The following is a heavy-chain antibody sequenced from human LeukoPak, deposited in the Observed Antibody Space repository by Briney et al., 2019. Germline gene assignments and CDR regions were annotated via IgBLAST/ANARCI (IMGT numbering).Heavy chain of an antibody. CDR2: TYYRSKWYN. V-gene: IGHV6-1*01. CDR1: GDSVSSNSAA. J-gene: IGHJ5*02. D-gene: IGHD2-15*01. Sequence: TSQILSLTCAISGDSVSSNSAAWNWIRQSPSRGLEWLGRTYYRSKWYNDYAVSVKSRITINPDTSKNQFSLQLNSVTPEDTAVYYCAFGYCSGGSCYSGNWFDPWGQGTLVTVSS. CDR3: AFGYCSGGSCYSGNWFDP.